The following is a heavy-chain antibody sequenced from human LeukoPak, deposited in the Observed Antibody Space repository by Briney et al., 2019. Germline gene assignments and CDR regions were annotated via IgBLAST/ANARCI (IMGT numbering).Heavy chain of an antibody. CDR2: IYHSGSA. J-gene: IGHJ3*02. V-gene: IGHV4-4*02. CDR3: ARDQVAGDAFDI. Sequence: PSETLSLTCAVSGGSISSSNWWSWVRQPPGKGLEWIGEIYHSGSANYNPSLKSRVTISVDKSKNQFSLKLSSVTAADTAVYYCARDQVAGDAFDIWGQGTMVTVSS. D-gene: IGHD6-19*01. CDR1: GGSISSSNW.